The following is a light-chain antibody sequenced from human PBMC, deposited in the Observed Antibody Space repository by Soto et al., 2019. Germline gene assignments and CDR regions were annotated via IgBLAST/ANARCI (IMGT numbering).Light chain of an antibody. V-gene: IGLV3-21*04. Sequence: SYVLTQPPSVSVAPGKTAKITCGGTNIGSKSVHWYQQKPGQAPVLVIYYDSDRPSGIPERFSGSNSGNTATLTISGVEAGDEADYYCQVWDSSSAYVFGTGTKVTVL. CDR1: NIGSKS. CDR3: QVWDSSSAYV. J-gene: IGLJ1*01. CDR2: YDS.